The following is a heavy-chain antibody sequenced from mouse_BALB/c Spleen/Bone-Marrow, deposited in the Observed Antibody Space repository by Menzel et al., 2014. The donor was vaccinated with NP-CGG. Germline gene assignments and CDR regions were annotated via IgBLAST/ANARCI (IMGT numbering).Heavy chain of an antibody. CDR3: TSRGITTGGFAY. V-gene: IGHV1-5*01. Sequence: EVQLQQSGTILARPGVSVKMSCKASGYTFTSYWMHWVKQRPGQGPEWIGAIYPGNTDTNYNQKFKGKAKLTAVTSTSTAYMELSSLTNADSAVYYCTSRGITTGGFAYWGQGTTLTVSS. CDR1: GYTFTSYW. J-gene: IGHJ2*01. D-gene: IGHD2-4*01. CDR2: IYPGNTDT.